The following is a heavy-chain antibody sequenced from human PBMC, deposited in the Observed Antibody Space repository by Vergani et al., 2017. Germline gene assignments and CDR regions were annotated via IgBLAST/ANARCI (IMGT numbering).Heavy chain of an antibody. Sequence: QVQLQQWGAGLLKPSETLSLTCAVYGGSFSGYYWSWIRQPPGKGLEWIGEINHSGSTNYNPSLKSGVTISVDTSKNQFSLQLSSVTAADTAVYYCARYCSSTSCYNWFDPWGQGTLVTVSS. D-gene: IGHD2-2*01. CDR1: GGSFSGYY. CDR3: ARYCSSTSCYNWFDP. J-gene: IGHJ5*02. V-gene: IGHV4-34*01. CDR2: INHSGST.